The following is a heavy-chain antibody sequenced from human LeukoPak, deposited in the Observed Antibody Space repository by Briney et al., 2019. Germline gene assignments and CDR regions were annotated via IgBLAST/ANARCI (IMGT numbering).Heavy chain of an antibody. CDR1: GGSISSGGYS. V-gene: IGHV4-30-2*01. CDR2: IYHSGST. J-gene: IGHJ4*02. Sequence: PSQTLSLTCAVSGGSISSGGYSWSWIRQPPGKGLEWIGYIYHSGSTYYNPSLKSRVTISVDRSKNRFSLKLSSVTAADTAVYYCARGEGVATMDYWGQGTLVTVSS. D-gene: IGHD5-12*01. CDR3: ARGEGVATMDY.